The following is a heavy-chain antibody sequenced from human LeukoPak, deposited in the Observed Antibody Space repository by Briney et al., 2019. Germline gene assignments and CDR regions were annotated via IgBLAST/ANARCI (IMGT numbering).Heavy chain of an antibody. Sequence: GGSLRLSRAASGFTFSSYGMHWVRQAPGKGLEWVAVISYDGSNKYYADSVKGRFTISRDNSKNTLYLQMNSLRAEDTAVYYCAKDYVFFGGYSYGNFDYWGQGTLVTVSS. CDR2: ISYDGSNK. D-gene: IGHD5-18*01. V-gene: IGHV3-30*18. CDR3: AKDYVFFGGYSYGNFDY. CDR1: GFTFSSYG. J-gene: IGHJ4*02.